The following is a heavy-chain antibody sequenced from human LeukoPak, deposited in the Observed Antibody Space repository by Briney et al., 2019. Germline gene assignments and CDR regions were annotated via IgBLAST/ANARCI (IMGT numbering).Heavy chain of an antibody. D-gene: IGHD3-10*01. CDR1: GFTFSSYS. J-gene: IGHJ6*02. CDR2: ISGSSSTI. V-gene: IGHV3-48*01. Sequence: GWALRLSCAASGFTFSSYSMNWVRQAPGKGLEWVSYISGSSSTIYYADSVKGRFTISRHNSKNTLYLQMNSLRAEDTAVYYCARSITMVRGVIKNYYYGMDVWGQGTTVTVSS. CDR3: ARSITMVRGVIKNYYYGMDV.